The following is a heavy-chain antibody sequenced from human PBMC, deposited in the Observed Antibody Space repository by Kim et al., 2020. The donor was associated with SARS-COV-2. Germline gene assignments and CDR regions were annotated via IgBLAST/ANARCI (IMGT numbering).Heavy chain of an antibody. CDR1: GYTFTSVY. J-gene: IGHJ6*03. CDR3: ARGRPMDV. Sequence: DSVKVSCKASGYTFTSVYMNWVRQAPGQGLEWMGIINPSDGTTSYPQKFQGRVTMTRDTSTSTVYMELSSLRSEDTAMYYCARGRPMDVWGKGTTVTVSS. V-gene: IGHV1-46*01. CDR2: INPSDGTT.